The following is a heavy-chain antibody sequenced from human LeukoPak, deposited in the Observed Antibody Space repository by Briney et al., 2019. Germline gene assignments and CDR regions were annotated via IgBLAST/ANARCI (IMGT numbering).Heavy chain of an antibody. CDR1: GGTFSSYT. V-gene: IGHV1-69*02. D-gene: IGHD3-3*01. CDR2: IIPILGIA. Sequence: SVKVSCKASGGTFSSYTISWVRQAPGQGLEWMGRIIPILGIANYAQKFQGRVTITADKSTSTAYMELSSLRSEDTAVYYCASVTYYDFWSGYDYCYYMDVWGKGTTVTVSS. J-gene: IGHJ6*03. CDR3: ASVTYYDFWSGYDYCYYMDV.